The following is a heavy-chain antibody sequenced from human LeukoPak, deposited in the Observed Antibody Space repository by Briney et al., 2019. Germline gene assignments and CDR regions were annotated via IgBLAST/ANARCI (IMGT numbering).Heavy chain of an antibody. CDR1: GGSISSYY. CDR3: ARATSGYYDSSGYYFFHYGMDV. Sequence: SETLSLTCTVSGGSISSYYWGWIRQPPGKGLEWIGSIYYSGSTYYNPSLKSRVTISVDTSKNQFSLKLSSVTAADTAVYYCARATSGYYDSSGYYFFHYGMDVWGQGTTVTVSS. V-gene: IGHV4-39*01. D-gene: IGHD3-22*01. J-gene: IGHJ6*02. CDR2: IYYSGST.